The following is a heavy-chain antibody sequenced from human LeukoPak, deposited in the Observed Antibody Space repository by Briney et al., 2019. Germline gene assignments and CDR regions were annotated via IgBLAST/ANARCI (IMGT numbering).Heavy chain of an antibody. CDR3: ARVQAARYYYYGMDV. CDR2: IYYSGST. CDR1: GGSISSHY. V-gene: IGHV4-59*11. D-gene: IGHD2-15*01. J-gene: IGHJ6*02. Sequence: SETLSLTCTVSGGSISSHYWSWIRQPPGKGLEWIEYIYYSGSTNYNPSLKSRVTISVDTSKNQFSLKLSSVTAADTAVYYCARVQAARYYYYGMDVWGQGTTVTVSS.